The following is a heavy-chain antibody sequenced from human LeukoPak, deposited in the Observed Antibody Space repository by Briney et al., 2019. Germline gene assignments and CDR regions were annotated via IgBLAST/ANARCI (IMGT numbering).Heavy chain of an antibody. J-gene: IGHJ6*02. CDR3: AGIGGSYAIDYYSHRMDV. D-gene: IGHD1-26*01. Sequence: SVKVSCKPSRGTFSSSAISWVRQAAGHGFGWMGRIVPILGIADCAQKFQGRVTITADKSTSTAYMELSSLRSTDTAVYYSAGIGGSYAIDYYSHRMDVGGQGTTVTASS. CDR1: RGTFSSSA. CDR2: IVPILGIA. V-gene: IGHV1-69*04.